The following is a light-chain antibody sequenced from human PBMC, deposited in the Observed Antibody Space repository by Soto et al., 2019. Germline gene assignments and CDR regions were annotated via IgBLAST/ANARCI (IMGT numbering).Light chain of an antibody. CDR2: EVS. V-gene: IGLV2-14*01. CDR1: SSDVGGYNY. CDR3: SSYTSSNTVV. Sequence: QSALTQPASVSGSPGQSITISCTRTSSDVGGYNYVSWYQHHPGKAPKLMIYEVSNRPSGISNRFSGSKSGNTASLTISGLQAEDEADYSCSSYTSSNTVVFGGGTQLTVL. J-gene: IGLJ2*01.